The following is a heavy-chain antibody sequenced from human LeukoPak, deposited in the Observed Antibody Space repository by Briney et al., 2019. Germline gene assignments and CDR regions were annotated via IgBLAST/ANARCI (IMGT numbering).Heavy chain of an antibody. V-gene: IGHV3-30*04. Sequence: GGSLRLSCAASGFTFSSYAMHWVRQAPGKGLEWVAIISYDGSNKYYTDSVKGRFTISRDNSKNTLYLQMNSLRAEDTALYYCAKNYYDSSGYYYDYWGQGTLVTVSS. CDR3: AKNYYDSSGYYYDY. J-gene: IGHJ4*02. CDR1: GFTFSSYA. D-gene: IGHD3-22*01. CDR2: ISYDGSNK.